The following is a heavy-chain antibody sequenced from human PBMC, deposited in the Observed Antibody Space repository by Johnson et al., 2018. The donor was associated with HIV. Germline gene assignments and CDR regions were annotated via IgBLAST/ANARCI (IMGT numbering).Heavy chain of an antibody. D-gene: IGHD6-13*01. CDR2: INWNGGNT. CDR3: ARVGQLARTHALDI. CDR1: GFTFDDYG. J-gene: IGHJ3*02. Sequence: VLLVESGGGVVRPGGSLRLSCAASGFTFDDYGMSWVRQVPGKGLEWVSGINWNGGNTGYVDSVKGRFTIYRDNTKNSLYLKMNRLRAEDTAVYYCARVGQLARTHALDIWGQGTMVTVSS. V-gene: IGHV3-20*04.